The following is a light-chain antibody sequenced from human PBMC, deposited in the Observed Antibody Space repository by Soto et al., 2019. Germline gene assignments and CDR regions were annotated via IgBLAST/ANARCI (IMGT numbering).Light chain of an antibody. Sequence: EIVLTQSPATLSLSPGERATLSCRASQSVFKYLAWYQQTPGQAPRLLIYDASNRATGIPARFSGSGSGTDFPLTISSLEPEDFGVYFCQQYDNWPLTFGGGTKVDIK. CDR3: QQYDNWPLT. CDR2: DAS. V-gene: IGKV3-11*01. CDR1: QSVFKY. J-gene: IGKJ4*01.